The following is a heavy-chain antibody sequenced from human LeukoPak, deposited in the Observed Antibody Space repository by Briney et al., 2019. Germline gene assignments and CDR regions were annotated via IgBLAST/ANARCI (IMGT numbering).Heavy chain of an antibody. V-gene: IGHV3-30-3*01. J-gene: IGHJ6*02. CDR3: AREWHYYGMDV. CDR2: ISYDGSNK. D-gene: IGHD5-12*01. CDR1: GFTFSSYA. Sequence: GGSLRLSCAASGFTFSSYAMHWVRQAPGKGLEWVAVISYDGSNKYYADSVKGRFTISRDNSKNTLYLQMNSLRAEDTAVYYCAREWHYYGMDVWGQGTLVTVSS.